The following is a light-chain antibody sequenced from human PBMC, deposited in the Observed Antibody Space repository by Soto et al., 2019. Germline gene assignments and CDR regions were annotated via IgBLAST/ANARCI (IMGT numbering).Light chain of an antibody. J-gene: IGKJ2*02. CDR1: QSISTY. CDR2: AAS. V-gene: IGKV1-39*01. Sequence: DIKMTQSTSSLSASVGDRVTITCRASQSISTYLNWYQQKVGKAPKLLIYAASSLQRGVPSRFSGSGSGTEFTLTISSLQPEDFATYYCQQSYSTPRTFGQGTKLEIK. CDR3: QQSYSTPRT.